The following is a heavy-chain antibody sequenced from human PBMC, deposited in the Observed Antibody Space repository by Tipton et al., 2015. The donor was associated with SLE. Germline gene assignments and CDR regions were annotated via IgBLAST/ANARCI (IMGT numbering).Heavy chain of an antibody. V-gene: IGHV4-4*09. CDR2: IYISGST. CDR3: ATSSGGSIRIAARPIYWYFDL. Sequence: VSGFTFSSYAMSWIRQPAGKGLEWIGYIYISGSTNYNPSLKSRVTISVDTSKNQFSLKLSSVTAADTAVYYCATSSGGSIRIAARPIYWYFDLWGRGTLVTVSS. J-gene: IGHJ2*01. CDR1: GFTFSSYA. D-gene: IGHD6-6*01.